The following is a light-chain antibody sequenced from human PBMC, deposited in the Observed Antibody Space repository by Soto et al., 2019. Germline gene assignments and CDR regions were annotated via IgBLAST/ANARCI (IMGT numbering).Light chain of an antibody. CDR1: SSDIGRYKF. CDR2: EGT. V-gene: IGLV2-14*01. CDR3: SSSTNTNTILI. J-gene: IGLJ2*01. Sequence: QSALTQPASVSGSPGQSITISCTGTSSDIGRYKFVSWFQQHPGKAPKLMIFEGTNRPSGVSNRFSGSKSGNTASLPISGLQAADEAIYFCSSSTNTNTILIFGGGTKLTVL.